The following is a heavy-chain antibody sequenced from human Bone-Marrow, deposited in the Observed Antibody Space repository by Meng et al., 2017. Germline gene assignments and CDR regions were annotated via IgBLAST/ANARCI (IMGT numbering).Heavy chain of an antibody. V-gene: IGHV3-30*01. CDR1: GFTFSSYA. CDR3: ARDLCLAARQELYLDY. Sequence: GESLKISCAASGFTFSSYAMHWVRQAPGKGLEWVAVISYDGSNKYYADSVKGRFTISRDNSKNTLYLQMNSLRAEDTDVYYCARDLCLAARQELYLDYWGQGTLVTVSS. D-gene: IGHD6-6*01. J-gene: IGHJ4*02. CDR2: ISYDGSNK.